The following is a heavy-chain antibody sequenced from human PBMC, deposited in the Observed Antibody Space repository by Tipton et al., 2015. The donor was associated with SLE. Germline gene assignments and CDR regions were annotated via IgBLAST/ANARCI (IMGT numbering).Heavy chain of an antibody. D-gene: IGHD3-16*01. CDR3: AREAPWGGDAFDI. Sequence: SLRLSCAASGFTFNSYAIHWVRQAPGKGLEWVAVISYDGSNKYYADSVKGRFTISRDNSKNTLYLQMNSLRAEDTAVYYCAREAPWGGDAFDIWGQGTMVTVSS. CDR2: ISYDGSNK. J-gene: IGHJ3*02. CDR1: GFTFNSYA. V-gene: IGHV3-30*04.